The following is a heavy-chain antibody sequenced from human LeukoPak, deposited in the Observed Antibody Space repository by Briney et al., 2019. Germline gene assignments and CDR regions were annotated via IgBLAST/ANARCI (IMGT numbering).Heavy chain of an antibody. D-gene: IGHD6-13*01. J-gene: IGHJ4*02. Sequence: ASVKVSCKASGYTFTSYYMHWVRQAPGQGLEWMAIINPSGGSTTYAQKFQGRVTMTRDTSTSTVYMELSSLRSEDTAVYYCARATAAGRRVDYWGQGTLVTVPS. CDR2: INPSGGST. CDR3: ARATAAGRRVDY. CDR1: GYTFTSYY. V-gene: IGHV1-46*01.